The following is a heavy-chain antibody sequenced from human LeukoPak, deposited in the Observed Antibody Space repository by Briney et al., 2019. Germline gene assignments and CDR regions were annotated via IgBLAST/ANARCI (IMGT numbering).Heavy chain of an antibody. Sequence: SETLSLTCTVSGGSISSYYWSWIRQPPGKGLEWIGYIYYSGSTNYNPSLKSRVTISVDTSKNQFSLKLSSVTAADTAVYYCATRCSNYAYYYYMDVWGKGTTVTVSS. CDR1: GGSISSYY. D-gene: IGHD4-11*01. J-gene: IGHJ6*03. CDR3: ATRCSNYAYYYYMDV. V-gene: IGHV4-59*01. CDR2: IYYSGST.